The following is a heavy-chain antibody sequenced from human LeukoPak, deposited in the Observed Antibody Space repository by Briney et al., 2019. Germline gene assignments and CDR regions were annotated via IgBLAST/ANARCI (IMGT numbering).Heavy chain of an antibody. CDR2: IYPGDSNI. Sequence: GESLKISCKGSGYSFISYWIGWVRQMPGKGLEWMGIIYPGDSNIKYSPSFQGQVTISADKSISTAYLQWSSLKASDTAMYYCARYYGDFGYGMDVWGQGTMVTVSS. J-gene: IGHJ6*02. CDR1: GYSFISYW. D-gene: IGHD4-17*01. CDR3: ARYYGDFGYGMDV. V-gene: IGHV5-51*01.